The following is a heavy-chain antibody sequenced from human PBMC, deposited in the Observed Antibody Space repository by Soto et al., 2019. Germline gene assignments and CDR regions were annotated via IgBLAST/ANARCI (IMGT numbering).Heavy chain of an antibody. D-gene: IGHD1-26*01. CDR1: GFTFNTSA. Sequence: GESLRLSCTGSGFTFNTSAVHWVRQSPGKGLEGVGRIRSTAQNSATGYAASVIGRFTISRDDAKKTGYLQMDSLTVDDTALYYCTVVGATSGGFRYWGQGTRVTVSS. J-gene: IGHJ4*02. CDR3: TVVGATSGGFRY. CDR2: IRSTAQNSAT. V-gene: IGHV3-73*01.